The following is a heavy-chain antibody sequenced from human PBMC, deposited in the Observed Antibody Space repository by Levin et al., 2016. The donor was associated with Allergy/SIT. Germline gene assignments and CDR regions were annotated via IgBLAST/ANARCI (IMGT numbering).Heavy chain of an antibody. D-gene: IGHD3-10*01. CDR3: ARDVLWFGEAYYGMDV. CDR2: ISYDGSNK. J-gene: IGHJ6*02. V-gene: IGHV3-30-3*01. Sequence: WIRQPPGKGLEWVAVISYDGSNKYYADSVKGRFTISRDNSKNTLYLQMNSLRAEDTAVYYCARDVLWFGEAYYGMDVWGQGTTVTAP.